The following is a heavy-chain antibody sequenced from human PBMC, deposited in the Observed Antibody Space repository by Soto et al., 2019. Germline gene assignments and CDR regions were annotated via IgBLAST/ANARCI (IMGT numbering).Heavy chain of an antibody. CDR1: GFTFINHA. D-gene: IGHD7-27*01. CDR2: ISGGGDAA. Sequence: EVQVLESGGGLVQPGGSLRLSCAGSGFTFINHAMNWVRQAPGKGLEWVSSISGGGDAAFFPDSVRGRFTISRDNSKNTVTLQMNSLGVDDTAVYYWARKILGSTTRPNYWYFDLWGRGTLVTVSS. CDR3: ARKILGSTTRPNYWYFDL. J-gene: IGHJ2*01. V-gene: IGHV3-23*01.